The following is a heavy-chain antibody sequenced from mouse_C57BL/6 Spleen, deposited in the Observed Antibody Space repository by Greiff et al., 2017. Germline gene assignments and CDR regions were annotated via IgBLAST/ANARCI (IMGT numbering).Heavy chain of an antibody. CDR2: INPSSGYT. CDR1: GYTFTRYW. CDR3: ARPGLGEGDYFDY. J-gene: IGHJ2*01. Sequence: QVQLQQSGAELAKPGASVKLSCKASGYTFTRYWMHWVKQRPGQGLEWIGYINPSSGYTKYNQKFKDKATLTADKSSSTAYMQLSSLTYEDSAVYYCARPGLGEGDYFDYWGQGTTLTVSS. V-gene: IGHV1-7*01.